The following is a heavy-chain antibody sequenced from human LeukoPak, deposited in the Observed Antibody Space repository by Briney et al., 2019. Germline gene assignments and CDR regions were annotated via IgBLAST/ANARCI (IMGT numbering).Heavy chain of an antibody. CDR1: GGSISSGGYY. CDR2: IYYSGST. Sequence: SQTLSLTCTVSGGSISSGGYYWSWIRQHPGKGLEWIGYIYYSGSTNYNPSLKSRVTISVDTSKNQFSLKLSSVTAADTAVYYCARSAANGAFDIWGQGTMVTVSS. J-gene: IGHJ3*02. V-gene: IGHV4-31*03. CDR3: ARSAANGAFDI. D-gene: IGHD2-15*01.